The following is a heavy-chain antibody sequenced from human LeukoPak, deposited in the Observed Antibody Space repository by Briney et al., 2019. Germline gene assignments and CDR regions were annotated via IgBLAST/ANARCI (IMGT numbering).Heavy chain of an antibody. CDR1: GGSFRGYY. Sequence: PSETLSLTCAVYGGSFRGYYWSWIRQPPGKGLEWIGEINHSGSTNYNPSLKSRVTISVDTSKNQFSLKLSSVTAADTAVYYCARSGIQLWNWFDPWGQGTLVTVSS. CDR2: INHSGST. J-gene: IGHJ5*02. CDR3: ARSGIQLWNWFDP. D-gene: IGHD5-18*01. V-gene: IGHV4-34*01.